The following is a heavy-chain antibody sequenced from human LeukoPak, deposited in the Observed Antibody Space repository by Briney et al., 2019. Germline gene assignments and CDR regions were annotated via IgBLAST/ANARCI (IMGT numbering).Heavy chain of an antibody. V-gene: IGHV3-53*01. CDR1: GFTVSTNY. D-gene: IGHD2-8*01. CDR2: VYSGGST. Sequence: GGSLRLSCAASGFTVSTNYMSWVRQAPGKGLEWVSVVYSGGSTYCADSVKGRFTISRDNSKNTLYLQMNSLRAEDTAVYYCARGVTNWFDPWGQGTLVTVSS. CDR3: ARGVTNWFDP. J-gene: IGHJ5*02.